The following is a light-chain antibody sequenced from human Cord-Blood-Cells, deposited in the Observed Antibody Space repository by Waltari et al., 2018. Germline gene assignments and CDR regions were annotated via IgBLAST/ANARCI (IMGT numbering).Light chain of an antibody. V-gene: IGKV1-39*01. CDR1: QSISSY. CDR3: QQSYSTLRT. CDR2: AAS. Sequence: DIQMTQSASSLSASVGDRVTIHCRASQSISSYLNWYQQKPGKAPKLLIYAASSLQSGVPSRFSGSGSGTDFTLTISSLQPEDFATYYCQQSYSTLRTFGQGTKVEIK. J-gene: IGKJ1*01.